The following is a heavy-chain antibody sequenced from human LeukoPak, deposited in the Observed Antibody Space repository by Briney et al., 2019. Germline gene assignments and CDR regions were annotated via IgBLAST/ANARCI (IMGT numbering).Heavy chain of an antibody. CDR2: IYSGGST. Sequence: GGSRRLSCAASGFTVSSNYMSWVRQAPGKGLEWVSVIYSGGSTYYADSVKGRFTISRDNSKNTLYLQMNSLRAEDTAVYYCARENVAALDYWGQGTLVTVSS. CDR1: GFTVSSNY. CDR3: ARENVAALDY. V-gene: IGHV3-53*05. J-gene: IGHJ4*02. D-gene: IGHD6-13*01.